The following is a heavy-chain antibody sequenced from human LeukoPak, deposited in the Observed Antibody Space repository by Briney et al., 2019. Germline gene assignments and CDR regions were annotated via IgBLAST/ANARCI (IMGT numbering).Heavy chain of an antibody. CDR1: GFTFSSFW. J-gene: IGHJ4*02. V-gene: IGHV3-74*01. Sequence: GGSLRLSCSASGFTFSSFWMYWVRQAPGKGLVWVSRIYSDGSSTSYADSVKGRFPISRDNAKNSLYLQMNSLRAEDTAVYYCARARYSSSSFTRGQGTLVTVSS. CDR3: ARARYSSSSFT. CDR2: IYSDGSST. D-gene: IGHD6-6*01.